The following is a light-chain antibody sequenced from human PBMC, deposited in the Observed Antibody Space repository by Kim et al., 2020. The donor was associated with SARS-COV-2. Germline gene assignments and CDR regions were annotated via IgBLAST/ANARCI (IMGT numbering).Light chain of an antibody. J-gene: IGLJ3*02. V-gene: IGLV3-1*01. CDR1: KLGDKY. CDR3: QAWDSTWV. CDR2: QDS. Sequence: VSVSPGQTASITCSGDKLGDKYACWYQQKPGQSPVLVIYQDSKWPSGIPERFSGSNSGNTATLTISGTQAMDEADYYCQAWDSTWVFGGGTQLTVL.